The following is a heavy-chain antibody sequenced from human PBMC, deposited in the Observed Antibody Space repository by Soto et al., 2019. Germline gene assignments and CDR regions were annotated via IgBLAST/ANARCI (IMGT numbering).Heavy chain of an antibody. CDR1: GFTFSSNW. CDR2: INTDGSRT. V-gene: IGHV3-74*01. Sequence: GGSLRLSCAASGFTFSSNWMHWVRRVPGRGLVWVSRINTDGSRTSYEDSVEGRFTISRDNAKNTLYLQMNSLRAEDTAVYYCARDGEGFWGQGTLVTVSS. J-gene: IGHJ4*02. D-gene: IGHD2-21*01. CDR3: ARDGEGF.